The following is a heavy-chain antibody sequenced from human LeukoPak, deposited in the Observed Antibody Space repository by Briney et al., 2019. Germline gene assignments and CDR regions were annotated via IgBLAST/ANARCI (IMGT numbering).Heavy chain of an antibody. V-gene: IGHV1-69*13. D-gene: IGHD6-19*01. Sequence: ASVKVSCKASGGTFSSYAISWVRQAPGQGLEWMGGIIPIFGTANYAQKFQGRVTITADESTSTAYMELSSLRSEDTAVYYCARQGSSGWRYYYYYYGMDVWGQGTTVTVSS. CDR1: GGTFSSYA. CDR2: IIPIFGTA. CDR3: ARQGSSGWRYYYYYYGMDV. J-gene: IGHJ6*02.